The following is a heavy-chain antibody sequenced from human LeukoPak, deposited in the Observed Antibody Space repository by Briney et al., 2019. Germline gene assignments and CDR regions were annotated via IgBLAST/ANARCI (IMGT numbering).Heavy chain of an antibody. CDR2: ISHNEDT. V-gene: IGHV4-34*01. Sequence: SETLSLTCAVYNASFNGYYWGWIRQPPGKGLEWMGEISHNEDTNYNPSLKSRVTMSVDASMKQFSLKLSSVTAADTAVYYCTRRANNGSPGIWGQGTLVTVSS. D-gene: IGHD1-26*01. CDR1: NASFNGYY. CDR3: TRRANNGSPGI. J-gene: IGHJ4*02.